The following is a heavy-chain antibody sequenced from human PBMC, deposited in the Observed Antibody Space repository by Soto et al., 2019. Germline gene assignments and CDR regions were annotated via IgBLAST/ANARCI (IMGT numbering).Heavy chain of an antibody. Sequence: ASVKVSCKASGYTFTSYGISWVRQAPGQGLEWMGWISAYNGNTNYAQKLQGRVTMTTDTSTSTAYMELRSLRSDDTAVYFCARDSSGWYHTGFDPWGQGTLVTVSP. D-gene: IGHD6-19*01. V-gene: IGHV1-18*01. CDR3: ARDSSGWYHTGFDP. CDR2: ISAYNGNT. J-gene: IGHJ5*02. CDR1: GYTFTSYG.